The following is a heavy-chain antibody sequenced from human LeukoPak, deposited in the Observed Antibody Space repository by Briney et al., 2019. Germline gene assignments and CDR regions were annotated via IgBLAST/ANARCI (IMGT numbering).Heavy chain of an antibody. D-gene: IGHD3-10*01. V-gene: IGHV3-30*02. CDR1: GFTFSSYG. CDR3: VKDRGEFDY. Sequence: GGSLRLSCAASGFTFSSYGMHWVRQAPGKGLEWVAFIRYDGTYKYYADSVRGRFAISRDNSKNTVYLQMNSLRAEDTALYYCVKDRGEFDYWGQGTLVTVSS. CDR2: IRYDGTYK. J-gene: IGHJ4*02.